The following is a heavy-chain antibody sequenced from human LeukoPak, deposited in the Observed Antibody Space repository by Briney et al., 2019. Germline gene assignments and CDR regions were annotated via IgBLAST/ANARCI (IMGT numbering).Heavy chain of an antibody. J-gene: IGHJ4*02. CDR2: ISSSGNTI. CDR3: VRDPSGSGFAFDS. Sequence: GGSLRLSCAASGFTVSSNYMSWVRQAPGKGLEWVSYISSSGNTIYYADSVKGRFTISRDNAKNSLYLQMNSLRAEDTAVYYCVRDPSGSGFAFDSWGQGALVTVSS. CDR1: GFTVSSNY. V-gene: IGHV3-11*04. D-gene: IGHD1-1*01.